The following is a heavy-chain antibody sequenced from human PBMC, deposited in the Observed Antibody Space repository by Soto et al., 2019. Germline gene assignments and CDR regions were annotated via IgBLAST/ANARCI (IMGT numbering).Heavy chain of an antibody. CDR3: ATDSSGWYLIYYYGMDV. CDR2: ISYDGSNK. V-gene: IGHV3-30-3*01. CDR1: GFTFSSYA. Sequence: QVQLVESGGGVVQPGRSLRLSCAASGFTFSSYAMHWVRQAPGKGLEWVAVISYDGSNKYYADSVKGRFTISRDNSKNXLYLQMNSLRAEDTAVYYCATDSSGWYLIYYYGMDVWGQGTTVTVSS. J-gene: IGHJ6*02. D-gene: IGHD6-19*01.